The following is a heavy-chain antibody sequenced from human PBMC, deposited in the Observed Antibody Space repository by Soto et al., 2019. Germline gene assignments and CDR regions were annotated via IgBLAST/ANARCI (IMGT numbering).Heavy chain of an antibody. CDR2: LSGTGDDA. D-gene: IGHD6-19*01. CDR1: GFTFGLYA. CDR3: AKDLGTYNSGWSSFEY. Sequence: GGSLRLSCASSGFTFGLYAMSWVRQAPGKGLEWVSGLSGTGDDAYYADSVKGRFTISRDNSRNTMYVLMNSLRAEDTAIYYCAKDLGTYNSGWSSFEYWGQGTMVTVSS. V-gene: IGHV3-23*01. J-gene: IGHJ4*02.